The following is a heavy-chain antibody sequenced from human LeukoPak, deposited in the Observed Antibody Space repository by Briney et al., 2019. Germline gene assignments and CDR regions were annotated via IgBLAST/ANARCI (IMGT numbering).Heavy chain of an antibody. V-gene: IGHV3-53*01. CDR3: ARDMDSSGEDS. CDR1: GFTVSGNY. J-gene: IGHJ4*02. CDR2: INSGGGT. D-gene: IGHD6-19*01. Sequence: GGSLRLSCAASGFTVSGNYMSWVRQAPGKGLEWVSLINSGGGTYYADSVKGRFTISRDNSKNTLYLQMNSLRAEDTAMYYCARDMDSSGEDSWGQGTLVTVSS.